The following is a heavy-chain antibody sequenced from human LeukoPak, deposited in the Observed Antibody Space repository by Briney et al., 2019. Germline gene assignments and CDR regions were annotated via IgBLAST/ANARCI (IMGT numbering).Heavy chain of an antibody. CDR3: AKDLNYDSSGDNDAFDI. CDR1: GFTFSSYA. D-gene: IGHD3-22*01. Sequence: KSGGSLRLSCAASGFTFSSYAMSWVRQAPGKGLEWVSAISGSGGSTYYADSVKGRFTISRDNSKNTLYLQMNSLRAEDTAVYYCAKDLNYDSSGDNDAFDIWGQGTMVTVSS. J-gene: IGHJ3*02. V-gene: IGHV3-23*01. CDR2: ISGSGGST.